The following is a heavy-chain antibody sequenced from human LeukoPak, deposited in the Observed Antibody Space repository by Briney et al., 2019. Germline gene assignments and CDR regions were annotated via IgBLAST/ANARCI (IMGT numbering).Heavy chain of an antibody. CDR2: VHSRGGT. J-gene: IGHJ5*02. D-gene: IGHD2-21*02. Sequence: KPSETLSLTCTVSGGSMTGYYWAWIRQPPGKRLEWIGYVHSRGGTKYHPSIKSQVTVSIDMSRNHFSLNVRSVTAADTATYYCTKLSDCGDDCYDRPHWFDPWGQGRLVTVSS. V-gene: IGHV4-59*08. CDR3: TKLSDCGDDCYDRPHWFDP. CDR1: GGSMTGYY.